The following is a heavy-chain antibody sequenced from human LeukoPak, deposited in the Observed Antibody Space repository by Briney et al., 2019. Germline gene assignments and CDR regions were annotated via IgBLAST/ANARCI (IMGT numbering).Heavy chain of an antibody. CDR2: ISLSGVT. CDR1: GGSISSTNW. Sequence: SETLSLTCGVSGGSISSTNWWSWVRQPPGQGLEWIGEISLSGVTNYNPSLKSRVTMSLDRSKNHLSLTLTSVTAADTAVYYCSRESGAFSPFGYWGQGTLVPSPQ. CDR3: SRESGAFSPFGY. V-gene: IGHV4-4*02. J-gene: IGHJ4*02. D-gene: IGHD1-26*01.